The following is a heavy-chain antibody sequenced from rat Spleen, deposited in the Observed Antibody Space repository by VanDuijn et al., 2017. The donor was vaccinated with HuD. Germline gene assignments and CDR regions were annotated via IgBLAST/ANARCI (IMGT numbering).Heavy chain of an antibody. V-gene: IGHV5-22*01. J-gene: IGHJ2*01. Sequence: EVHLLESGGGLVQPGRSMKLSCVASGFTFSNYGMHWIRQAPTKGLEWVASISYEGSSTYYGDSVKGRFTISRDNAKSTLYLQMNSLRSEDTATYYCAVSGYGYWGQGVMVTVSS. CDR2: ISYEGSST. CDR3: AVSGYGY. D-gene: IGHD4-3*01. CDR1: GFTFSNYG.